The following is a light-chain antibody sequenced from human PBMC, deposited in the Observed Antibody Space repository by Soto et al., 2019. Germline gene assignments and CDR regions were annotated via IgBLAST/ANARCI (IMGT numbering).Light chain of an antibody. CDR2: GAS. CDR1: QSVSSN. Sequence: EVVMTQSPDSLSVSPGERATLSCRASQSVSSNLAWYQQKLGQAPRLLIYGASTRATGISARFSGSGSGTEFTLTISSLQSEDFAFYYCQQYNKWPITFGQGTRLEIK. J-gene: IGKJ5*01. CDR3: QQYNKWPIT. V-gene: IGKV3-15*01.